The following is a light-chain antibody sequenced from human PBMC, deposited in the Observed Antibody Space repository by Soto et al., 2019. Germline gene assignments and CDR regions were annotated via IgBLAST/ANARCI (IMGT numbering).Light chain of an antibody. V-gene: IGLV2-11*01. CDR3: CSYAGSYTFV. Sequence: QSVLTPPRAVSGSPGQSVTISCTGTSSDVGGYNYVSWYRQHPGKAPKLMIYAVSKRPSGVPDRFSGSESGNTASLTISGLQAEDEADYYCCSYAGSYTFVFAGGTKVTVL. CDR1: SSDVGGYNY. J-gene: IGLJ2*01. CDR2: AVS.